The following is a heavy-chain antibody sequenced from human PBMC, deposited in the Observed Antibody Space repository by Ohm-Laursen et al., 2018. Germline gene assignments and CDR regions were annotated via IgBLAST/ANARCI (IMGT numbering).Heavy chain of an antibody. CDR2: IKQDGSEK. D-gene: IGHD5-24*01. CDR1: GFIFSDYG. J-gene: IGHJ6*02. V-gene: IGHV3-7*03. CDR3: ARGMTYKYYYYGMDV. Sequence: SLRLSCTASGFIFSDYGMHWVRQAPGKGLEWVANIKQDGSEKYYVDSVKGRFTISRDNAKNSLYLQMNSLRAEDTAVYYCARGMTYKYYYYGMDVWGQGTTVTVSS.